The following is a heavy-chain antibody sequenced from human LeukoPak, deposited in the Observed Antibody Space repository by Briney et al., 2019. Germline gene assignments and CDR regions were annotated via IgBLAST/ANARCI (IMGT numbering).Heavy chain of an antibody. CDR3: ARGFVAATMDYGY. V-gene: IGHV3-30-3*01. Sequence: GGSLRLSCAASGFTFSSYAMHWVRQAPGKGLEWVAVISYDGSNKYYADSVKGRFTISRDNSKNTLYLQMNSLRAEDTAVYYCARGFVAATMDYGYWGQGTLVTVSS. J-gene: IGHJ4*02. D-gene: IGHD2-2*01. CDR1: GFTFSSYA. CDR2: ISYDGSNK.